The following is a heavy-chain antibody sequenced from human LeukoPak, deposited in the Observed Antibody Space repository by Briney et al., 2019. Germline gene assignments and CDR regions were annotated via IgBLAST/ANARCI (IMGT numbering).Heavy chain of an antibody. D-gene: IGHD3-10*01. J-gene: IGHJ4*02. CDR2: IRYDGSNK. CDR1: GFTFSSYG. CDR3: AKDKMGGITMVRGALDY. V-gene: IGHV3-30*02. Sequence: GGSLRLSCAASGFTFSSYGMHWVRQAPGKGLEWVAFIRYDGSNKYYADSVKGRFTISRDNSKNTLYLQMNSLRAEDTAVYYCAKDKMGGITMVRGALDYWGQGTLVTVSS.